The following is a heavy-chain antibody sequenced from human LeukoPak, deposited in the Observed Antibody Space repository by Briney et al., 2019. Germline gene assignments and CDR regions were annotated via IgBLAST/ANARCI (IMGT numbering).Heavy chain of an antibody. CDR1: GLSFGDYY. CDR3: ARKFDRDGAF. CDR2: ISGSSATI. Sequence: GGSLRLSCAASGLSFGDYYFNWIRQAPGKGLEWVSHISGSSATIYYADSVKGRFTISRDNAKKLVFLQMNSLRAEDTAVYYCARKFDRDGAFWGRGTLVTVSS. V-gene: IGHV3-11*01. D-gene: IGHD5-24*01. J-gene: IGHJ4*02.